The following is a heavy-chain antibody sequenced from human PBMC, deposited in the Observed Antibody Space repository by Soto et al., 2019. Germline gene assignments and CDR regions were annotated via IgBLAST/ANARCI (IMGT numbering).Heavy chain of an antibody. CDR3: ARSITIFGVVIHKDAFDI. CDR2: IIPIFGTA. Sequence: ASVKVSCKASGGTFSSYAISWVRQAPGQGLEWMGGIIPIFGTANYAQKFQGRVTITADESTSTAYMELSSLRSEDTAVYYCARSITIFGVVIHKDAFDIWGQGTMVTVSS. D-gene: IGHD3-3*01. J-gene: IGHJ3*02. V-gene: IGHV1-69*13. CDR1: GGTFSSYA.